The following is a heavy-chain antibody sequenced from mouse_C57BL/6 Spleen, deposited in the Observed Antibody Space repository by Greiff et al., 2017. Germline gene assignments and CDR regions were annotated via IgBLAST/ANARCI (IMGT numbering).Heavy chain of an antibody. D-gene: IGHD2-4*01. J-gene: IGHJ3*01. CDR3: ARIYYDYPWFAY. CDR1: GYTFTDYN. CDR2: INPNNGGT. V-gene: IGHV1-22*01. Sequence: EVQLVESGPELVKPGASVKMSCKASGYTFTDYNMHWVKQSHGKSLEWIGYINPNNGGTSYNQKFKGKATLTVNKSSSTAYMELRSLTSEDSAVYYCARIYYDYPWFAYWGQGTLVTVSA.